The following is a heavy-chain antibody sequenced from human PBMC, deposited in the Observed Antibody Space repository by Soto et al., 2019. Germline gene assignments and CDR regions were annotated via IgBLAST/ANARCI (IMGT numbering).Heavy chain of an antibody. V-gene: IGHV1-46*01. CDR2: INPSGAGT. CDR1: GYAFTRYY. D-gene: IGHD1-1*01. Sequence: ASVKVSCKASGYAFTRYYMHWVRQAPGQGLEWMGIINPSGAGTTYAQKFQGRVTMTRDTSTSTVYMELSSLRSEDTAVYYCARGGRGTTDNWFDPWGQGTLVTVSS. J-gene: IGHJ5*02. CDR3: ARGGRGTTDNWFDP.